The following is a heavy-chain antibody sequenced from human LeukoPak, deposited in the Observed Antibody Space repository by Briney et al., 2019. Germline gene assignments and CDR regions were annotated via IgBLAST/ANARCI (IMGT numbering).Heavy chain of an antibody. D-gene: IGHD1-26*01. CDR3: ARRGGSYYADDY. CDR1: GFIFSSYW. Sequence: WGSLRLSCATSGFIFSSYWMSWFRQAPGKGLEWVANIKEDGREKNYVDSVKGRFTISRDNTKNSLYLQMNRLRAEDTAVYFCARRGGSYYADDYWGQGTLVTVSS. J-gene: IGHJ4*02. V-gene: IGHV3-7*01. CDR2: IKEDGREK.